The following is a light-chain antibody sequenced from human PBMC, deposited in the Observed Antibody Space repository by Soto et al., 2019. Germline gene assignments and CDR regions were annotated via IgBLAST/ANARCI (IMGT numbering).Light chain of an antibody. J-gene: IGKJ1*01. Sequence: EIVMPQSPATLSVSPGEGATPSCRASQSVSSKLAWYQQKPGQAPSLLIYAASTRATGIPARFSGSGSGTEVTLIISSLQSEDSAIYYCQQYNSWLWTFGQGTKVESK. CDR2: AAS. CDR3: QQYNSWLWT. CDR1: QSVSSK. V-gene: IGKV3-15*01.